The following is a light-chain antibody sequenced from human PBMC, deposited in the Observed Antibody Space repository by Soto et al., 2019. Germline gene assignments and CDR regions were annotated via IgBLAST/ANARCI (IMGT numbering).Light chain of an antibody. CDR3: VLYMGSGISV. CDR1: SGSVSASYY. Sequence: QAVVTQEPSFSVSPGGTVTLTCGLSSGSVSASYYPSWYQQTPGQAPRTLIYSTSTRSSGVPDRFSDSILGNKAALTITGAQADDESDYYCVLYMGSGISVFGGGTKLTVL. J-gene: IGLJ2*01. V-gene: IGLV8-61*01. CDR2: STS.